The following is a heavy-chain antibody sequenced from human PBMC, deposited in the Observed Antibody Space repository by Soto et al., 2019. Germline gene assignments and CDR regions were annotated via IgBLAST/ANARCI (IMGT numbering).Heavy chain of an antibody. J-gene: IGHJ4*02. D-gene: IGHD2-8*02. CDR2: INPDGGGR. Sequence: QVQLVQSGAEVKKPGASVKISCKASGYSFTTYYMHWVRQAPGQGIEWMVIINPDGGGRNYAQKFHGRVTMTSDTSTSTVYLELSSLRAEDTAVYYCARVLVPWGLVGTTDYWGQGTLIPVSS. V-gene: IGHV1-46*01. CDR1: GYSFTTYY. CDR3: ARVLVPWGLVGTTDY.